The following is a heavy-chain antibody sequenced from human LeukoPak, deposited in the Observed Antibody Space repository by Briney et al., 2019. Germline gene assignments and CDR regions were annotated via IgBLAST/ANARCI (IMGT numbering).Heavy chain of an antibody. J-gene: IGHJ6*02. CDR2: ISAYNGNT. V-gene: IGHV1-18*01. CDR1: GYTFTSYG. Sequence: ASVTVSCTASGYTFTSYGISWVRQAPGQGLEWMGWISAYNGNTNYAQKLQGRVTMTTDTSTSTAYMELRSLRSDDTAVYYCASDAYYDFWSGPPYYYYYGMDVWGQGTTVTVPS. D-gene: IGHD3-3*01. CDR3: ASDAYYDFWSGPPYYYYYGMDV.